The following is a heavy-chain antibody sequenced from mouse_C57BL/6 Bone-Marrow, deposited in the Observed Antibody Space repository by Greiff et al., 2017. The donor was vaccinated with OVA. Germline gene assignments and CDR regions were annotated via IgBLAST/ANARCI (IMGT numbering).Heavy chain of an antibody. V-gene: IGHV1-52*01. CDR1: GYTFTSYW. Sequence: VQLQQPGAELVRPGSSVKLSCKASGYTFTSYWMHWVKQRPIQGLEWIGNIDPSDSDTHYNQKFKDKATLTVDKSSSTAYMQLSSLTSEDSAVYYCARSGWLLRWFAYWGQGTLVTVSA. J-gene: IGHJ3*01. CDR2: IDPSDSDT. D-gene: IGHD2-3*01. CDR3: ARSGWLLRWFAY.